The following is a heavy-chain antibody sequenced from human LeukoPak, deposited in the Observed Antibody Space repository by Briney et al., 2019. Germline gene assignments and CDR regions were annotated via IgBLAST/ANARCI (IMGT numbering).Heavy chain of an antibody. CDR2: IRSKANSYAT. Sequence: GGSLKLSCAASGFTFSDSAMHWVRQASGKGLEWVGRIRSKANSYATAYAASVKGRFTISRDDSKNTAYLQMNSLKTEDTAVYYCTRHVDTAMDYWGQGTLVTVSS. D-gene: IGHD5-18*01. J-gene: IGHJ4*02. CDR3: TRHVDTAMDY. CDR1: GFTFSDSA. V-gene: IGHV3-73*01.